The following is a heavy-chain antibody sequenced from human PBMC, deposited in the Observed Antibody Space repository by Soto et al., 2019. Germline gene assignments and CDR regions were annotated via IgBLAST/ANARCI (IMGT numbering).Heavy chain of an antibody. CDR3: ASTSHYDFWSGPWSYYYYGMDV. J-gene: IGHJ6*02. CDR2: IIPIFGTA. D-gene: IGHD3-3*01. Sequence: SVKVSCKASGGTFSSYAISWVRQAPGQGLEWMGGIIPIFGTANYAQKFQGRVTITADESTSTAYMELSSLRSEDTAVYYCASTSHYDFWSGPWSYYYYGMDVWGQGTTVTVSS. V-gene: IGHV1-69*13. CDR1: GGTFSSYA.